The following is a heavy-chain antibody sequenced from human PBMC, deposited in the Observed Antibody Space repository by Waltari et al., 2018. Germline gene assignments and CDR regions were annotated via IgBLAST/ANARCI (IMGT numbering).Heavy chain of an antibody. J-gene: IGHJ4*02. V-gene: IGHV3-33*01. CDR2: IWYDGSNK. CDR3: ARGSSSCPTAPLDY. D-gene: IGHD6-13*01. CDR1: GFTFSSYG. Sequence: ASGFTFSSYGMHWVRQAPGKGLEWVAVIWYDGSNKYYADSVKGRFTISRDNSKNTLYLQMNSLRAEDTAVYYCARGSSSCPTAPLDYWGQGTLVTVSS.